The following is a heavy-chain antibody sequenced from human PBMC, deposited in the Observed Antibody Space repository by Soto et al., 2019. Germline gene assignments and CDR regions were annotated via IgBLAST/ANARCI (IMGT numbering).Heavy chain of an antibody. J-gene: IGHJ6*02. CDR1: GFTFSSYW. V-gene: IGHV3-7*01. CDR2: IKQDGSEK. CDR3: ARGDSSSSGYYYYGMDV. Sequence: PVGSLRLSCAASGFTFSSYWMSWVRPAPVKGLEWVANIKQDGSEKYYVDSVKGRFTISRDNAKNSLYLQMNSLRAEDTAVYYCARGDSSSSGYYYYGMDVWGQGTTVTVSS. D-gene: IGHD6-6*01.